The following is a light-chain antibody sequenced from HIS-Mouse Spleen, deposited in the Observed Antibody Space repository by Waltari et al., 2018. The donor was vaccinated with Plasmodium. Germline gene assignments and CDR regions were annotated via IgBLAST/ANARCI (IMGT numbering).Light chain of an antibody. J-gene: IGLJ2*01. CDR2: SNN. V-gene: IGLV1-44*01. CDR1: SSNIGRNT. Sequence: QSVLTQPPSASGTPGQRVTISCSGSSSNIGRNTVNWYQQLPGTAPKLLIYSNNQRPSGVPDRSSGSKSGTSASLAISGLQSEDEADYYCAAWDDSLNGVVFGGGTKLTVL. CDR3: AAWDDSLNGVV.